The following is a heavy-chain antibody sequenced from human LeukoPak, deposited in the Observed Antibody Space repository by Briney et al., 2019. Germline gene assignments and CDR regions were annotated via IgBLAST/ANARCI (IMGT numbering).Heavy chain of an antibody. CDR2: IYYSGRT. CDR1: GGSFSCYY. CDR3: ARDVDYYDSGSREIQIHY. Sequence: SETLSLTCAVYGGSFSCYYWSRIRQPPGKGLEWIGSIYYSGRTYYNPSLKSRVTISVDTSKNQFSLKLSSVTAADTAVYYCARDVDYYDSGSREIQIHYWGQGTLVTVSS. J-gene: IGHJ4*02. V-gene: IGHV4-34*01. D-gene: IGHD3-10*01.